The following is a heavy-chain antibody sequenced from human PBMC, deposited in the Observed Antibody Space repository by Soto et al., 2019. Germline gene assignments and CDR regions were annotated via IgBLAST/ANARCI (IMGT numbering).Heavy chain of an antibody. Sequence: PSQTLSLTCAISGSSVSSNIAAWNCIRQSPSRGLEWLGRTYYRSKWYNDYAVSVKSRITINPDTSKNQFSLQLNSVTPEDTAVYYCARDKGSIVGATMFDYWGQGTMVTVSS. V-gene: IGHV6-1*01. CDR3: ARDKGSIVGATMFDY. CDR1: GSSVSSNIAA. CDR2: TYYRSKWYN. D-gene: IGHD1-26*01. J-gene: IGHJ4*02.